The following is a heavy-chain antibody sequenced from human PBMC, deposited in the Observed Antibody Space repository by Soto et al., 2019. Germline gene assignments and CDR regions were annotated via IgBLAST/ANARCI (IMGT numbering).Heavy chain of an antibody. CDR2: ISSSRSYI. CDR3: ARVSSIAAAGFHPGDYYYGMDV. Sequence: EVQLVESGGGLVKPGGSLRLSCSASGFTFSSYSMNWVRQAPGKGLDLVSSISSSRSYIYYADSVKGRFTISRDNAKNSLYLQMNSLRAEETAVYYCARVSSIAAAGFHPGDYYYGMDVWGQGTTVTVSS. CDR1: GFTFSSYS. J-gene: IGHJ6*02. D-gene: IGHD6-13*01. V-gene: IGHV3-21*01.